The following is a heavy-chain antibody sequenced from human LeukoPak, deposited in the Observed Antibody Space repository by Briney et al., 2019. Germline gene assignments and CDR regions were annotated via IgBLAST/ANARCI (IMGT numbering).Heavy chain of an antibody. J-gene: IGHJ4*02. Sequence: PGGSLRLSCAASGFTFSSYTINWVRQAPGKGLEWVSAISGDSRYIYYADSVKGRFTISRDNAKNSLYLQMNNLRVEDAAVYSSSGCQADYWGQGTLVTVSS. CDR1: GFTFSSYT. CDR3: SGCQADY. CDR2: ISGDSRYI. V-gene: IGHV3-21*01. D-gene: IGHD2-2*01.